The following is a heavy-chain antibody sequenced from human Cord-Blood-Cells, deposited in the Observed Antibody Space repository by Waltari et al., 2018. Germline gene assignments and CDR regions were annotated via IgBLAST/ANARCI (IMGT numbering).Heavy chain of an antibody. CDR2: INHSGST. CDR1: GGSFSGYY. J-gene: IGHJ5*02. Sequence: QVQLQQWGAGLLKPSETLSLTFAVYGGSFSGYYWSWSRQPPGKGLEWIGEINHSGSTNYNPSLKSRVTISVDTSKNQFSLKLSSVTAADTAVYYCARVDSSSWLNWFDPWGQGTLVTVSS. V-gene: IGHV4-34*01. CDR3: ARVDSSSWLNWFDP. D-gene: IGHD6-13*01.